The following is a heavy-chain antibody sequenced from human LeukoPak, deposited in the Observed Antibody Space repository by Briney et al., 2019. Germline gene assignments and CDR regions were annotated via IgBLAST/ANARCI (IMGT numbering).Heavy chain of an antibody. Sequence: GESLKISCKGSGYSFTSYWIGWVRRIPGKGLGWMGIIYPVDSDTRYSPSFQGQVTISADKSLSTAYLQWSSLKASDTAMYYWARGSGSYHTAYMNWGQGSPVTVSS. D-gene: IGHD1-26*01. J-gene: IGHJ4*02. CDR2: IYPVDSDT. CDR3: ARGSGSYHTAYMN. V-gene: IGHV5-51*01. CDR1: GYSFTSYW.